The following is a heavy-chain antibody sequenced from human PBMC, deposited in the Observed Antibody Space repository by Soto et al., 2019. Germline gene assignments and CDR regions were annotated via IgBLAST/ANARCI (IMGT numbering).Heavy chain of an antibody. CDR2: MNPNSGNT. J-gene: IGHJ5*02. D-gene: IGHD6-13*01. Sequence: GASVKVSCKASGYTFTSYDINWVRQATGQGLEWMGWMNPNSGNTNYAQKLQGRVTMTTDTSTSTAYMELRSLRSDDTAVYYCARGDSSSWSGWFDPWGQGTLVTVSS. CDR1: GYTFTSYD. CDR3: ARGDSSSWSGWFDP. V-gene: IGHV1-8*01.